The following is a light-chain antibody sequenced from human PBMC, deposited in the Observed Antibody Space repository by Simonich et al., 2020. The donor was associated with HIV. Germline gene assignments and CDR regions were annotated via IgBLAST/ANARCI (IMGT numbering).Light chain of an antibody. Sequence: DIVMSQTPLSLSVTPGQPASISCKSSQSLLHSDGKTYLYWYLQKPGQSPQLLIYEVSNRCSGGPVRFSGSGSGTDFTLKISRVEAEDVGVYYCMQSIELPPRFTFGPGTKVDIK. V-gene: IGKV2D-29*02. J-gene: IGKJ3*01. CDR2: EVS. CDR1: QSLLHSDGKTY. CDR3: MQSIELPPRFT.